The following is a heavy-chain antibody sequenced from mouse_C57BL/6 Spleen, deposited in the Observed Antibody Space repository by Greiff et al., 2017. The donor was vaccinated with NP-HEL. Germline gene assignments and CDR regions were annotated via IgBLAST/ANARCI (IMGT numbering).Heavy chain of an antibody. CDR1: GYTFTSYW. CDR3: ARGDGRGVYFDY. CDR2: INPSNGGT. Sequence: QVQLQQSGTELVKPGASVKLSCNASGYTFTSYWMHWVKQRPGQGLEWIGNINPSNGGTNYNEKFKSKATLTVDKSSSTAYMQLSSLTSEDSAVYYCARGDGRGVYFDYWGQGTTLTVSS. V-gene: IGHV1-53*01. J-gene: IGHJ2*01. D-gene: IGHD1-1*01.